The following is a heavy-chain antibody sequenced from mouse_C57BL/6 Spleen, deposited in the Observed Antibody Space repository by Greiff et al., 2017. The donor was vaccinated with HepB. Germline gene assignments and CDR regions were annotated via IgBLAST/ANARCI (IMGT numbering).Heavy chain of an antibody. D-gene: IGHD2-4*01. Sequence: VQLQQSGAELVRPGTSVKVSCKASGYAFTNYLIEWVKQRPGQGLEWIGVINPGSGGTNYNEKFKGKATLTADKSSSTAYMQLSSLTSEDSAVYFCARSNDYDGYAMDYWGQGTSVTVSS. CDR3: ARSNDYDGYAMDY. V-gene: IGHV1-54*01. CDR2: INPGSGGT. J-gene: IGHJ4*01. CDR1: GYAFTNYL.